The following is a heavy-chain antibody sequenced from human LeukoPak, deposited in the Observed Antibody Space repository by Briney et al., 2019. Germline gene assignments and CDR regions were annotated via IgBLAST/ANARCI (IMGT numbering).Heavy chain of an antibody. Sequence: SETLSLTCTVSGGSISSGDYYWSWIRQPPGKGLEWIGYIYYSGSTNYNPSLKSRVTISVDTSKNQFSLKLSSVTAADTAVYYCATYGSGSWSFDYWGQGTLVTVSS. CDR3: ATYGSGSWSFDY. CDR1: GGSISSGDYY. D-gene: IGHD3-10*01. CDR2: IYYSGST. V-gene: IGHV4-61*08. J-gene: IGHJ4*02.